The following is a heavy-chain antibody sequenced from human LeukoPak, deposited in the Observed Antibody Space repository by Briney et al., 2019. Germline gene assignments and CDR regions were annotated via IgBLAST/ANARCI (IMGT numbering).Heavy chain of an antibody. CDR3: ARLHVKFYCSGGSCYPGH. D-gene: IGHD2-15*01. CDR1: GFTFSSYG. J-gene: IGHJ4*02. Sequence: GGSLRLSCAASGFTFSSYGMHWVRQAPGKGLEWVAYIQYDGSNEQYADSVKGRFSISRDSSKNILYLQMNSLRAEDTAVYYCARLHVKFYCSGGSCYPGHWGQGTLVTVSS. V-gene: IGHV3-30*19. CDR2: IQYDGSNE.